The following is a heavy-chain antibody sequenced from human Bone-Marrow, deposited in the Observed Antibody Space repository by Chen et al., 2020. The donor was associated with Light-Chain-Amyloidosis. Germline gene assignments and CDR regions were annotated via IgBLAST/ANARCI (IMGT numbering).Heavy chain of an antibody. CDR2: IYQSGST. J-gene: IGHJ4*02. Sequence: QVQLQESGPGLVKPSETLSLTCSVSGGSFTSYHWSWIRQPPGKGLEWIGYIYQSGSTNYNPYLKSRVTISIEKSKNQFSLNLRSVTAADTAVYYCAGHYYDSNAYYTFDYWGQGALVTVSS. CDR3: AGHYYDSNAYYTFDY. D-gene: IGHD3-22*01. V-gene: IGHV4-59*01. CDR1: GGSFTSYH.